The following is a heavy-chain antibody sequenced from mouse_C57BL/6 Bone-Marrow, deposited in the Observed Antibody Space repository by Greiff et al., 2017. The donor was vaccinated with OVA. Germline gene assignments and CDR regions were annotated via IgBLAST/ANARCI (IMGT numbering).Heavy chain of an antibody. V-gene: IGHV1-64*01. CDR2: IHPNSGST. D-gene: IGHD2-4*01. CDR1: GYTFTSYW. CDR3: AKGGLRRAAWFAY. Sequence: QVQLQQPGAELVKPGASVKLSCKASGYTFTSYWMPWVKQRPGQGLEWIGMIHPNSGSTNYNEKFKSKATLTVDKSSSTAYMQLSSLTSEDSAVYYCAKGGLRRAAWFAYWGQGTLVTVSA. J-gene: IGHJ3*01.